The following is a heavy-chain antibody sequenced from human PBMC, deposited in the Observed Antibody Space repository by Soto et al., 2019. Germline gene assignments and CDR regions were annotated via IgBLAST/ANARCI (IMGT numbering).Heavy chain of an antibody. CDR3: ARERRAARHWFDP. CDR2: INPNSGGT. CDR1: GYTFTGYY. J-gene: IGHJ5*02. V-gene: IGHV1-2*04. Sequence: ASVKVSCKASGYTFTGYYMHWVRQAPGQGLEWMGWINPNSGGTNYAQKFQGWVTMTRDTPISTAYMELSRLRSDDTAVYYCARERRAARHWFDPWGQGTLVTVSS. D-gene: IGHD6-6*01.